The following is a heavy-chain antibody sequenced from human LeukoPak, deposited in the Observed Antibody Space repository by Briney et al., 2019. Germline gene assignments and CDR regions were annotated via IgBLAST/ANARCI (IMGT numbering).Heavy chain of an antibody. V-gene: IGHV3-23*01. Sequence: GGSLRLSCAASGFTFDNYRMSWVRQAPGKGLEWVSTVNADGGNTYYADSVKGRFTISRDNSKNTLYLQMNSLRAEDTAVYYCARVGAFDIWGQGTMVTVSS. CDR3: ARVGAFDI. J-gene: IGHJ3*02. CDR2: VNADGGNT. CDR1: GFTFDNYR.